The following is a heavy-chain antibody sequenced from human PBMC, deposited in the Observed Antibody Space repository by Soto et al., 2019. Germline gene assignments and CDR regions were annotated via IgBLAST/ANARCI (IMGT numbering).Heavy chain of an antibody. CDR1: GFTFSSYS. Sequence: GGSLRLSCAASGFTFSSYSMNWVRQAPGKGLEWVSYISSSSSTIYYADSVKGRFTISRDNAKNSLYLQMNSLRAEDTAVYYCARHPERIAENGWFDPWGQGTLVTVSS. J-gene: IGHJ5*02. CDR3: ARHPERIAENGWFDP. V-gene: IGHV3-48*01. D-gene: IGHD6-13*01. CDR2: ISSSSSTI.